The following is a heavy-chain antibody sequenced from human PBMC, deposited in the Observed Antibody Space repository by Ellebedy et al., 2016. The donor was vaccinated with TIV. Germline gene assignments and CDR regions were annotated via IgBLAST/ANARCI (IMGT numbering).Heavy chain of an antibody. Sequence: SETLSLTXAVYGGSFSGYYWSWIRQPPGKGLEWIGEINHSGSTNYNPSLKSRVTISVDTSKNQFSLKLSSVTAADTAVYYCASPAYSSSWYVGVGDDYWGQGTLVTVSS. CDR3: ASPAYSSSWYVGVGDDY. CDR1: GGSFSGYY. D-gene: IGHD6-13*01. J-gene: IGHJ4*02. V-gene: IGHV4-34*01. CDR2: INHSGST.